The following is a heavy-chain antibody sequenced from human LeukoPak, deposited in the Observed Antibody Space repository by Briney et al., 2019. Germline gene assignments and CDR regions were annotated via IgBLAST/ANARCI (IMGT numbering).Heavy chain of an antibody. CDR2: ISWNSASI. J-gene: IGHJ4*02. V-gene: IGHV3-9*01. Sequence: PGRSLRLSCAASGITFDDYAMHWVRQAPGKGLEWVSGISWNSASIGYADSVKGRFTISRDNAKKSLYLQMNSLRAEDTAVYYCAKPGWGMIVAHDYWGQGTLVTVSS. D-gene: IGHD3-22*01. CDR3: AKPGWGMIVAHDY. CDR1: GITFDDYA.